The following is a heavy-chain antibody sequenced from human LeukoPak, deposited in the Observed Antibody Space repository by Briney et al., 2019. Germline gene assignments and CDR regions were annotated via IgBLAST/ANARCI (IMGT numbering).Heavy chain of an antibody. V-gene: IGHV3-30-3*01. D-gene: IGHD6-13*01. CDR2: ISYDGNNK. J-gene: IGHJ3*02. CDR1: GFTFNHFA. Sequence: GGSLGLSCAASGFTFNHFAMHWVRQAPGKGLEWVAVISYDGNNKYHADSVKGRLTISRDNSKNTLYLQMNSPRAEDTAVYYCAKDRGRAEYTSSWYIFDAFDIWGQGTMVTVSS. CDR3: AKDRGRAEYTSSWYIFDAFDI.